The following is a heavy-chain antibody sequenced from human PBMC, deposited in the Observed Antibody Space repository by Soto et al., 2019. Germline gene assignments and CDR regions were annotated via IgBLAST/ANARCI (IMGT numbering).Heavy chain of an antibody. D-gene: IGHD3-22*01. CDR2: ISYDGSNK. V-gene: IGHV3-30*18. Sequence: PGGSLRLSCAASGFTFSSYGMHWVRQAPGKGLEWVAVISYDGSNKYYADSVKGRFTISRDNSKNTLYLQMNSLRAEDTAVYYCAKDPRRDYYDSSGYLDDFDIWGQGTMVTV. CDR3: AKDPRRDYYDSSGYLDDFDI. J-gene: IGHJ3*02. CDR1: GFTFSSYG.